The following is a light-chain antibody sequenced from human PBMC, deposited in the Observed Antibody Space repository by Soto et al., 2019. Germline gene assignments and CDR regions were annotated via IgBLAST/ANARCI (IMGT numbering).Light chain of an antibody. Sequence: EIVLTQSPATLSLSPGERATLSCRASEGVRTYLAWYQQKPGQAPRFLIYDASNRATGIPGRFSGSGSGTDFTLSISSLEPEDFALYFCQQRRNWPLTFGGGTKVEI. V-gene: IGKV3-11*01. J-gene: IGKJ4*01. CDR1: EGVRTY. CDR3: QQRRNWPLT. CDR2: DAS.